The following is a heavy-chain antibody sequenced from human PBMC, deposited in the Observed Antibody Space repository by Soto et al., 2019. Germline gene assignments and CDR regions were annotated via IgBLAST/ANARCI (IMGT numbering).Heavy chain of an antibody. CDR3: ARDHTEQLVSGGYYYGMDV. V-gene: IGHV4-31*03. Sequence: TLSLTCTVSGGSISSGGYYWVWIRQHPGKGLEWFGYIYYSGSTYYNPSLKSRVTIAVDTSKTQFSRKLSSVTAADTAVYYCARDHTEQLVSGGYYYGMDVWGQGTTVTVSS. D-gene: IGHD6-6*01. CDR1: GGSISSGGYY. CDR2: IYYSGST. J-gene: IGHJ6*02.